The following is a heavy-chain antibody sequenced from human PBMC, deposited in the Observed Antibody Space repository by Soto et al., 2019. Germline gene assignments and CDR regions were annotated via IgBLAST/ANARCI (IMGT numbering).Heavy chain of an antibody. J-gene: IGHJ4*02. CDR2: ISGSGGST. CDR1: GFTFSSYA. Sequence: EVQLLESGGGLVQPGGSLRLSCAASGFTFSSYAMSWVRQAPGKGLEWVSAISGSGGSTYYADSVKGRFTISRDNSKNTLYLQMNSLRAEDTAVYYCAKDYSYGSGSLTPPFDYWGQGTLVTVSS. V-gene: IGHV3-23*01. D-gene: IGHD3-10*01. CDR3: AKDYSYGSGSLTPPFDY.